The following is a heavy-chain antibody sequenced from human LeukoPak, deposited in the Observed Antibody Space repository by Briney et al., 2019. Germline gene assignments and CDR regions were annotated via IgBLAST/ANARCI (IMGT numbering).Heavy chain of an antibody. CDR1: GFSFSRYG. Sequence: GGSLRLSGAASGFSFSRYGMNWVRQAPGKGLEWASFIQNDGTKKCYADFAKGRFTISRENSVNTLYLQMDSLRPEDTAVYYCAKDASAHGWFDPWGQGTLVTVSS. CDR2: IQNDGTKK. V-gene: IGHV3-30*02. J-gene: IGHJ5*02. CDR3: AKDASAHGWFDP.